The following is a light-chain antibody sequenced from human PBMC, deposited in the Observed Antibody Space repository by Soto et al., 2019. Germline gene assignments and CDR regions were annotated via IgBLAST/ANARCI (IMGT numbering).Light chain of an antibody. CDR1: SRDIGGYDC. Sequence: QSVLTQPPSASGSPGQAVTISCTGTSRDIGGYDCVSWYQVRPGEAPQLIIYNVNGRPSGVPRRFSASKSGNTASLTVSGLHAVDVTDYSCISYSDNNICVFGTGTKVTVL. CDR3: ISYSDNNICV. CDR2: NVN. J-gene: IGLJ1*01. V-gene: IGLV2-8*01.